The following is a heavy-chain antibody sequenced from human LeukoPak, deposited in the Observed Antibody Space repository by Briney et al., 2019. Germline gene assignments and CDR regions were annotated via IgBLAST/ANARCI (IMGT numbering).Heavy chain of an antibody. V-gene: IGHV4-39*01. Sequence: SETVSLTCTVSGGSISSSSYYWGWIRQPPGKGLEWIGSIYYSGSTYYNPSLKSRVTISVDTSKNQFSLKLSSVTAADTAVYYCARRRGYSSSRTPSDYWGQGTLVTVSS. J-gene: IGHJ4*02. CDR2: IYYSGST. D-gene: IGHD6-13*01. CDR1: GGSISSSSYY. CDR3: ARRRGYSSSRTPSDY.